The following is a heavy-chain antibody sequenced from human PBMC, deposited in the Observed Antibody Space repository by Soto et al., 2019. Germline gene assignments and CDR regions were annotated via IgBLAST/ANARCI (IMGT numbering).Heavy chain of an antibody. V-gene: IGHV4-59*01. D-gene: IGHD4-17*01. CDR3: ARDSYGDYSLDY. CDR1: GGSISSYY. Sequence: PSETLSLTCTVSGGSISSYYWSWIRQPPGKGLEWIGYIYYSGSTNYNPSLKSRVTISVDTSKNQFSLKLSSVTAADTAVYYCARDSYGDYSLDYWGQGTLVTVSS. J-gene: IGHJ4*02. CDR2: IYYSGST.